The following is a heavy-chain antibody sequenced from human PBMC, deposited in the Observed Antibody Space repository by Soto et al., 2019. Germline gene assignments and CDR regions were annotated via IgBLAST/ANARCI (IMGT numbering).Heavy chain of an antibody. CDR3: VKEGYKNIEAY. Sequence: GGSLRLSCAASGFTFSSYAMSWVRQAPGKGLEWVSAISGSGGSTYYAGSVKGRFTISRDNSKNTLYLQMNSLRAEDTAVYYCVKEGYKNIEAYWGQGTLVTVSS. J-gene: IGHJ4*02. D-gene: IGHD1-20*01. CDR2: ISGSGGST. CDR1: GFTFSSYA. V-gene: IGHV3-23*01.